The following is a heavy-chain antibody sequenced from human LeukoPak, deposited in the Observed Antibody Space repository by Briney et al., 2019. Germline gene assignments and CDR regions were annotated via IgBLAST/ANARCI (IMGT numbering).Heavy chain of an antibody. CDR2: INHSGST. V-gene: IGHV4-34*01. J-gene: IGHJ6*03. D-gene: IGHD6-6*01. Sequence: SETLSLTCAVYGGSFSGYYWSWIRQPPGKGLEWIGEINHSGSTNYNPSLKSRVTISVDTSKNQFSLKLSSVTAADTAVYYCARTARPGVNYYYYYMDVWGKGTTVTVSS. CDR1: GGSFSGYY. CDR3: ARTARPGVNYYYYYMDV.